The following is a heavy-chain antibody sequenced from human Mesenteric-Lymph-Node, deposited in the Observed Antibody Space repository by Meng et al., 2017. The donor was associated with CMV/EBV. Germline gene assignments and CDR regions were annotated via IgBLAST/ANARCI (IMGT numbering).Heavy chain of an antibody. Sequence: GESLKISCAASGFTVSSNYMSWVRQAPGKGLEWVSVIYSGGSTYYADSVKGRFTISRDNSKNTLYLQLNSLRAEDTAVYYCAKGEAYDFWSSYPDYWGQGTLVTVSS. D-gene: IGHD3-3*01. J-gene: IGHJ4*02. V-gene: IGHV3-53*01. CDR3: AKGEAYDFWSSYPDY. CDR2: IYSGGST. CDR1: GFTVSSNY.